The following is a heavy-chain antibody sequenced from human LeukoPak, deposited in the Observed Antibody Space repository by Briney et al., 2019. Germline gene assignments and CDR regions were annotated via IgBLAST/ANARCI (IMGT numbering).Heavy chain of an antibody. V-gene: IGHV3-21*01. J-gene: IGHJ4*02. CDR2: ISSSSYI. D-gene: IGHD6-6*01. CDR1: GFTFSSYS. Sequence: GGSLRLSCAASGFTFSSYSMNWVRQAPGKGLEWVSSISSSSYIYYADSVKGRFTISRDNAKNSLYLQMNSLRAEDTAVYYCARGASIASTWQFDYWGQGTLVTVSS. CDR3: ARGASIASTWQFDY.